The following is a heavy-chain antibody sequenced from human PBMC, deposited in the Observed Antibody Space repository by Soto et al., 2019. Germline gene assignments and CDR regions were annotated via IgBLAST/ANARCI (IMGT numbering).Heavy chain of an antibody. CDR3: ARDTNGLHY. J-gene: IGHJ4*02. V-gene: IGHV3-74*01. D-gene: IGHD2-8*01. CDR1: GPISSNSK. Sequence: EVQLVESGGGLVQPGGSRSLPWEASGPISSNSKMHWARKAQGKGLVWVSRISTDGSITDYADSVKGRFTVSRDNAKNTLYLQMNSLRVDDTAVYYCARDTNGLHYWGQGTLVTVSS. CDR2: ISTDGSIT.